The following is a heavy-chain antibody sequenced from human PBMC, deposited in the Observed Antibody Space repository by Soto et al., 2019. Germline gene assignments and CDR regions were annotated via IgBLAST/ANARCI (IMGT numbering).Heavy chain of an antibody. D-gene: IGHD1-26*01. V-gene: IGHV1-2*02. CDR1: GYTFTGHY. Sequence: GASVKVSCKXSGYTFTGHYIHWVRQAPQQGPEWMGEIGPESGATRYAEKFRGRVTMTMDTSITTVYMELRNLSPDDTAVYYCGRGRSGQIVIFYWGQGTPVTVSS. CDR3: GRGRSGQIVIFY. J-gene: IGHJ4*02. CDR2: IGPESGAT.